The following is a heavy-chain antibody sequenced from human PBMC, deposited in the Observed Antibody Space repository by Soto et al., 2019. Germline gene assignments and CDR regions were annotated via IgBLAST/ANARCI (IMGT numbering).Heavy chain of an antibody. J-gene: IGHJ6*02. CDR1: GASINGGGYY. CDR3: ARDPSYGDYSYYGMDV. Sequence: QVQLQESGPGLVKPSQTLSLTCTVSGASINGGGYYWSWIRQHPGKGLEWIGSIYYSGNTYYSPSIKSRVTISVYTSKNPFSLRLTSVTAADTAVYYCARDPSYGDYSYYGMDVWGQGTTVTVSS. D-gene: IGHD4-17*01. CDR2: IYYSGNT. V-gene: IGHV4-31*03.